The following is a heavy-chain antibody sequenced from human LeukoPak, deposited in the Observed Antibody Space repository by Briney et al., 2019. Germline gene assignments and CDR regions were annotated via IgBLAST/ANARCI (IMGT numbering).Heavy chain of an antibody. Sequence: SETLSLTCAVYGGSFSGYYWSWIRQPPGKGLEWIGEINHSGSTNYNPSLKSRVTISVDPSKNQFSLKLSSVTAADTAVYYCARGARRTFDYWGQGTLVTVSS. V-gene: IGHV4-34*01. CDR1: GGSFSGYY. CDR3: ARGARRTFDY. CDR2: INHSGST. D-gene: IGHD3/OR15-3a*01. J-gene: IGHJ4*02.